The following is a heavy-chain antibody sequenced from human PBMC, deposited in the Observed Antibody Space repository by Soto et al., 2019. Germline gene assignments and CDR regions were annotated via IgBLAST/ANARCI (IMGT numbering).Heavy chain of an antibody. J-gene: IGHJ4*02. CDR1: GFTFSGYS. V-gene: IGHV3-48*02. Sequence: GGSLRLSCAASGFTFSGYSVNWVRQAPGKGLEWVSYISSGSKTIYHTDSVKGRFIVSRDNAKNSQYLQMNSLRDEDTAVYYCVREDILGVRSFDYWGQGTLVTVSS. CDR3: VREDILGVRSFDY. D-gene: IGHD3-9*01. CDR2: ISSGSKTI.